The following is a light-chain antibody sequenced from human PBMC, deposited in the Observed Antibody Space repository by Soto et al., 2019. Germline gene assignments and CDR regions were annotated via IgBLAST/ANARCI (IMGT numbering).Light chain of an antibody. V-gene: IGLV1-44*01. CDR1: SSNIGSNT. J-gene: IGLJ3*02. CDR3: AAWDDSLNGQV. Sequence: QLVLTQPPSASGTPGQRVTISCSGSSSNIGSNTVNWYQQLPGTAPKLLIYNNDQRPSGVPDRFSGSKSGTSASLAISGLQSEDEADYYCAAWDDSLNGQVFAGGTKLTVL. CDR2: NND.